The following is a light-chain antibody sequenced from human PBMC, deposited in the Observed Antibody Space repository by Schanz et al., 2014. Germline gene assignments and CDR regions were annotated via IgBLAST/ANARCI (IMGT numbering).Light chain of an antibody. V-gene: IGLV2-8*01. CDR1: SSDFDAYNS. J-gene: IGLJ3*02. CDR3: CSYAGSTNLR. CDR2: EVT. Sequence: QSLLTQPPSASGSPGQSVTISCSGTSSDFDAYNSVSWYQQHPGKAPTVIIYEVTKRPSGVPDRFSGSKSGNTASLTVSGLQAEDEADYYCCSYAGSTNLRFGGGTKLTVL.